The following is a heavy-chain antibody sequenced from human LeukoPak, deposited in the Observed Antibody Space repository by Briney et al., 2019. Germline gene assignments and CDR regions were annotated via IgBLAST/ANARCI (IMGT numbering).Heavy chain of an antibody. V-gene: IGHV5-10-1*01. CDR1: GYNFTSYW. CDR3: ARLRDGSIDY. Sequence: GESLKISCKGSGYNFTSYWISWVRQMPGKGLEWVGGIDPSDSYTNYSPSFQGHVTISTDKSIFTAYLQWSSLKASDTAMYYCARLRDGSIDYWGQGTLVTVSS. CDR2: IDPSDSYT. J-gene: IGHJ4*02.